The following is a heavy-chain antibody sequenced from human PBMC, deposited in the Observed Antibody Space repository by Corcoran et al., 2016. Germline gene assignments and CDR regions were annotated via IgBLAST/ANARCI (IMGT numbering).Heavy chain of an antibody. Sequence: QLQLQESGPGLVKPSETLSLTCTVSGGSISSSSYYWGWIRQPPGKGLEWIGSIYYSGSTYYNPSLKSRVTISVDTSKNQCSLKLSSVTAADTAVYYCARDPSGYSYGHYYYYYGMDVWGQGTTVTVSS. CDR3: ARDPSGYSYGHYYYYYGMDV. V-gene: IGHV4-39*07. J-gene: IGHJ6*02. CDR1: GGSISSSSYY. CDR2: IYYSGST. D-gene: IGHD5-18*01.